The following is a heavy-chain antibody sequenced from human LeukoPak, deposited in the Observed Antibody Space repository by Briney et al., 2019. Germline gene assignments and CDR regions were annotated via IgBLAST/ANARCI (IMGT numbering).Heavy chain of an antibody. CDR3: AKDHGGIAI. J-gene: IGHJ3*02. D-gene: IGHD6-13*01. CDR1: GGSISGFD. CDR2: ISYDGSNK. Sequence: AESLTLSCTVSGGSISGFDWRWIRQAPGKGLEWVGDISYDGSNKYYAASVECRFTNSRHKSNNTLYLQLNSLRAEDTVVYCCAKDHGGIAIWGQGKMVTVSS. V-gene: IGHV3-30*18.